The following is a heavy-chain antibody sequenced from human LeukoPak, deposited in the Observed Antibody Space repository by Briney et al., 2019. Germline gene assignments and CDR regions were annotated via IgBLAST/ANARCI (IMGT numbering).Heavy chain of an antibody. V-gene: IGHV3-66*01. CDR1: GFTVSSNY. CDR2: IYRDGDT. J-gene: IGHJ4*02. Sequence: GGSLRLSCEASGFTVSSNYMSWVRQAPGKGLEWVSVIYRDGDTHYADSVEGSFTISRDSSKNTVYLQMNSLRAEDTAIYYCARGGVASTSPFDYWGQGTLVTVSS. CDR3: ARGGVASTSPFDY. D-gene: IGHD1-26*01.